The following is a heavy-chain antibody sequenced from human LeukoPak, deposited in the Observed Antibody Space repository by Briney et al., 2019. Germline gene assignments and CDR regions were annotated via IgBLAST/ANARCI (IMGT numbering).Heavy chain of an antibody. V-gene: IGHV1-24*01. Sequence: SVTVSFKVSGYTLTELSIHSVRQAPGKGLEWMGGFYPEDGETIYVHKFQGRVTITQDRATETDYMDLSSLGSENTAVYYCATVIFSSTVTTLDYYYYYMDVWGKGTTVTVSS. J-gene: IGHJ6*03. CDR2: FYPEDGET. CDR1: GYTLTELS. CDR3: ATVIFSSTVTTLDYYYYYMDV. D-gene: IGHD4-11*01.